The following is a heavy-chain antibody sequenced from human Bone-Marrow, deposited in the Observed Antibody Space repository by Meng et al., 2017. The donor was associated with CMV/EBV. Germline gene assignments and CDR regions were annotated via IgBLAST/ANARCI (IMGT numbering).Heavy chain of an antibody. D-gene: IGHD3-9*01. CDR3: ARDSSVALRYFDWSIAAGESVY. Sequence: GGSLRLSCAASGFTFSSYAMHWVRQAPGKGLEWVAVISYDGSNKYYADSVKGRFTISRDNSKNTLYLQMNSLRAEDTAVYYCARDSSVALRYFDWSIAAGESVYWGQGTLVTVSS. J-gene: IGHJ4*02. CDR2: ISYDGSNK. CDR1: GFTFSSYA. V-gene: IGHV3-30*04.